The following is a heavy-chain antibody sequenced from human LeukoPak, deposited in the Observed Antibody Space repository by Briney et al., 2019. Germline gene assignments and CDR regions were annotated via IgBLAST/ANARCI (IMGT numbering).Heavy chain of an antibody. CDR2: ISAKGGSI. CDR1: GFNFNDYA. Sequence: SGGSLRLSCVASGFNFNDYAMNWVRQVAGKGLEWVSIISAKGGSIGYADSVKGRFTISRDTAKNSLYLQMNSLRAEDTAIYYCARIKLWPGDWAYSDYWGQGTLVTVSS. J-gene: IGHJ4*02. V-gene: IGHV3-9*01. D-gene: IGHD3-10*02. CDR3: ARIKLWPGDWAYSDY.